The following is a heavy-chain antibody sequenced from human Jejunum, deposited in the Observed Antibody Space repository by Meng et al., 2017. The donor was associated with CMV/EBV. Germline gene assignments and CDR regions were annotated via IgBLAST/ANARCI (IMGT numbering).Heavy chain of an antibody. V-gene: IGHV3-23*01. CDR3: AKRAPDLGFWYFDL. Sequence: GFTFTNYGMSWVRQAPGKGLEWVPGISGGGLTTYYADSVRGRFTVSRDNSKNTLFLEMNSLRADDTAFYFCAKRAPDLGFWYFDLWGRGTLVTVSS. D-gene: IGHD2-21*02. CDR1: GFTFTNYG. CDR2: ISGGGLTT. J-gene: IGHJ2*01.